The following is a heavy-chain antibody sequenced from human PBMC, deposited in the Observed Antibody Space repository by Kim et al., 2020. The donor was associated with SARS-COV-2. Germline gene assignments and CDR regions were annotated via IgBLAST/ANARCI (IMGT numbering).Heavy chain of an antibody. Sequence: GGSLRLSCAASGFTFSSYAMHWVRQAPGKGLEWVAVIWYDGNDKYYAGSVKGRFTISRDNSKNTMYLQMNSLRAEDTAVYYCAKDSLISSWYYFDYWGQG. V-gene: IGHV3-33*06. CDR3: AKDSLISSWYYFDY. D-gene: IGHD3-3*02. CDR1: GFTFSSYA. J-gene: IGHJ4*02. CDR2: IWYDGNDK.